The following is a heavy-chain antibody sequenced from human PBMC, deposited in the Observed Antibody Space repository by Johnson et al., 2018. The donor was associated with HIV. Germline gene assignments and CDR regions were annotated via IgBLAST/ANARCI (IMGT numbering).Heavy chain of an antibody. J-gene: IGHJ3*02. CDR3: ARGSARRDGERVIAGGAFDI. Sequence: VQLVESGGGLVQPGGSLSLSCAASGFTFNTYWMTWVRQAPGKGLEWVANINQDGSEKDYVDSVKGRFTISRDIAKNSLYLQMNSLRAGDTAVYYWARGSARRDGERVIAGGAFDIWGQGTMVTVSS. CDR2: INQDGSEK. D-gene: IGHD2/OR15-2a*01. V-gene: IGHV3-7*01. CDR1: GFTFNTYW.